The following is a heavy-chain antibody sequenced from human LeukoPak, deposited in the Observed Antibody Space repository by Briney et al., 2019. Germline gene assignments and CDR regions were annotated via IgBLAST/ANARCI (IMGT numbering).Heavy chain of an antibody. CDR2: IYYSGST. CDR3: ATASTVTTIRGTYYYYMDV. CDR1: GGSISSYY. Sequence: MPSETLSLTCTVSGGSISSYYWSWIRQPPGKGLEWIGYIYYSGSTNYDPSLKSRVTISVDTSKNQFSLKLSSVTAADTAVYYCATASTVTTIRGTYYYYMDVWGKGTTVTVSS. D-gene: IGHD4-17*01. V-gene: IGHV4-59*12. J-gene: IGHJ6*03.